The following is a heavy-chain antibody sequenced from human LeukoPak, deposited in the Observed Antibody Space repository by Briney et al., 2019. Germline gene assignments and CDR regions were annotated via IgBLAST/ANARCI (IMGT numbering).Heavy chain of an antibody. CDR2: ISSSSSYI. J-gene: IGHJ3*02. D-gene: IGHD4-17*01. CDR3: ARGGDYVLIAFDI. CDR1: GFTFSSYA. V-gene: IGHV3-21*01. Sequence: PGGSLRLSCAASGFTFSSYAMSWVRQAPGKGLEWVSSISSSSSYIYYADSVKGRFTISRDNAKNSLYLQMNSLRAEDTAVYYCARGGDYVLIAFDIWGQGTMVTVSS.